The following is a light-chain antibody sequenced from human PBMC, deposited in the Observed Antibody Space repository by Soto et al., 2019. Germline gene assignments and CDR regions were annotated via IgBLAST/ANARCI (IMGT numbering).Light chain of an antibody. CDR3: LQDINYPWT. CDR1: QGIGNA. CDR2: GAS. V-gene: IGKV1-6*01. Sequence: TQSPGTLSLSPGERATLSGRASQGIGNALGWYQQKPGKPPKVLIYGASNLQSGVPPRFSGSGSGTDFTLAISSLQPEDSATYYCLQDINYPWTVGQGTKVDIK. J-gene: IGKJ1*01.